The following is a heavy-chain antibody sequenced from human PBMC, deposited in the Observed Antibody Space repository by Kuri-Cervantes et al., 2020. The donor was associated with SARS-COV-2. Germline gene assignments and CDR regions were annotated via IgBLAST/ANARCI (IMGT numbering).Heavy chain of an antibody. J-gene: IGHJ4*02. D-gene: IGHD5-18*01. CDR3: ARGERGYYYGHGHY. CDR2: ISGSSSYT. CDR1: GFTFRDYW. Sequence: GESLKISFVASGFTFRDYWMHWVRQVPGKGLEWVSYISGSSSYTSFADSVRGRFTISRDNANNSLYLQLNSLRAEDTAVYYCARGERGYYYGHGHYWGQGTLVTVSS. V-gene: IGHV3-11*05.